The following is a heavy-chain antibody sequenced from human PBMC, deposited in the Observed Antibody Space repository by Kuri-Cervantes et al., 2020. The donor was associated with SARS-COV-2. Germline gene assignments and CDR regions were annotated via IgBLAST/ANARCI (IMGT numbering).Heavy chain of an antibody. CDR3: AREIYSTSSQAFDI. CDR2: IIPILGTA. J-gene: IGHJ3*02. Sequence: SVKVSCKASGGTFSSYAISWVRQAPGQGLEWMGRIIPILGTANYAQKFQGRVTITADKSTSTAYMELSSLRSEDTAVYYCAREIYSTSSQAFDIWGQGTMVTVSS. V-gene: IGHV1-69*04. CDR1: GGTFSSYA. D-gene: IGHD6-6*01.